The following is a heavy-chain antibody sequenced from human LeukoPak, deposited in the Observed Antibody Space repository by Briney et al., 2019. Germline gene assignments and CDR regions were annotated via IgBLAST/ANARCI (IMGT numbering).Heavy chain of an antibody. Sequence: PSETLSLTCTVSGGSISSGGYYWSWIRQHPGKGLEWIGYIYYSGNTYYNPSLKSRVTISVDTSKNQFSLKLSSVTAADTAVYYCARDNYGSGSYYRNWFDPWGQGTLVTVSS. CDR3: ARDNYGSGSYYRNWFDP. V-gene: IGHV4-31*03. D-gene: IGHD3-10*01. CDR2: IYYSGNT. CDR1: GGSISSGGYY. J-gene: IGHJ5*02.